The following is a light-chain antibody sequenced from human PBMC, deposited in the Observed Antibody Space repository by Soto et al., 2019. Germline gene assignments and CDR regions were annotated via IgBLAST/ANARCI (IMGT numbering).Light chain of an antibody. CDR3: QQYGSSPFT. J-gene: IGKJ3*01. CDR2: GAS. CDR1: QSVSSSN. V-gene: IGKV3-20*01. Sequence: EIVLTQSPGTLSLSPGERATLSCRASQSVSSSNLAWYQQKPGQAPRLLIYGASSRATGIPDRFSGSGSGADFTLTISRLEPEDFAAHYCQQYGSSPFTFGPGTKVDI.